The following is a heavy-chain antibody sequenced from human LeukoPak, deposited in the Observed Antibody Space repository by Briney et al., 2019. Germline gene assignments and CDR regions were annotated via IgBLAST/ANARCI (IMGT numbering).Heavy chain of an antibody. J-gene: IGHJ4*02. Sequence: KPSETLSLTCTVSGGSISSFYWSWIRQPPGKGLGWIGYIYTSGSTNYNPSLKSRVTMSVDTSKNQFSLKLSSVTAADTAVYYCARDGDMVRGVMRYWGQGTLVTVSS. D-gene: IGHD3-10*01. CDR1: GGSISSFY. V-gene: IGHV4-4*08. CDR3: ARDGDMVRGVMRY. CDR2: IYTSGST.